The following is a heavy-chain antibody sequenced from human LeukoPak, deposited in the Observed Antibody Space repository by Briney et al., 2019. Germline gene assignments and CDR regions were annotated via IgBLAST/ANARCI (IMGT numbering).Heavy chain of an antibody. CDR1: GFTFGDYA. V-gene: IGHV3-9*01. D-gene: IGHD3-16*02. CDR3: ERGGVWGSYRYLSYFDY. Sequence: GGSLRLSCAASGFTFGDYAMHWVRQAPGKGLEWVSGISWNSGSIGYADSVKGRFTISRDNAKNSLYLQMNSLRAEDRDLYYCERGGVWGSYRYLSYFDYWGQGTLVTVSS. CDR2: ISWNSGSI. J-gene: IGHJ4*02.